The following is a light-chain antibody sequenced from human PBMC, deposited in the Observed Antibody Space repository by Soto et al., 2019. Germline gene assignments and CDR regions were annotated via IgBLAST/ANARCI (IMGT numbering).Light chain of an antibody. V-gene: IGLV2-23*01. J-gene: IGLJ1*01. Sequence: SALTQPASVSASPGQSITISCTGTSSDVGSYNLVSWYQQHPGKAPKLMIYEGSKRPSGVSNRFSGSKPGNTASLTISGLQAEDEADYYCCSYAGSSPPYVFGTGTKVTVL. CDR1: SSDVGSYNL. CDR3: CSYAGSSPPYV. CDR2: EGS.